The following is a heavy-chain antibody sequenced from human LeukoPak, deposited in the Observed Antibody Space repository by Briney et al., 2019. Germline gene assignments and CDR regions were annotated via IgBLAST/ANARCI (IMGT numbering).Heavy chain of an antibody. D-gene: IGHD2-8*02. V-gene: IGHV3-30*02. Sequence: PGGSLGLSCAASGFNFSIYGMHWVRQAPGKGLEWVAFIRLDGDKVSYADSVKGRFTISRDNSKNTLYLQMNSLRSEDTAVYYCAKLSTGYDSDFDNWGQGSLVVVSS. CDR2: IRLDGDKV. J-gene: IGHJ4*02. CDR3: AKLSTGYDSDFDN. CDR1: GFNFSIYG.